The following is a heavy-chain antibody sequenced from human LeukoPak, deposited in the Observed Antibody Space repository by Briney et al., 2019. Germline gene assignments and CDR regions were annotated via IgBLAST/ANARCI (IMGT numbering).Heavy chain of an antibody. Sequence: GGSLRLSCAASGFTFSSYAMSWVRQAPGKGLEWVAVISYDGSNKYYADSVKGRFTISRDNYKNTMYLQMNRLSAEATDVYYCARGSRSSKNLASGRNSLWFDPWGQGTLVTVSS. V-gene: IGHV3-30-3*01. CDR1: GFTFSSYA. J-gene: IGHJ5*02. CDR3: ARGSRSSKNLASGRNSLWFDP. D-gene: IGHD6-6*01. CDR2: ISYDGSNK.